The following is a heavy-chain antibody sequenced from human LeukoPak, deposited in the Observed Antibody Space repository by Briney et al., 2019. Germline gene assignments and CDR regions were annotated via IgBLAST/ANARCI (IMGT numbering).Heavy chain of an antibody. CDR2: INHSGST. D-gene: IGHD3-10*01. J-gene: IGHJ4*02. CDR1: VGSFSGYH. Sequence: PSETLSLTCAVYVGSFSGYHWTWIRQSPGKGLEWIGEINHSGSTNYNPSLKSRVTISVDTSKNQFSLKLSSVTAADTAVYYCASPILSNWGQGTLVTVSS. V-gene: IGHV4-34*01. CDR3: ASPILSN.